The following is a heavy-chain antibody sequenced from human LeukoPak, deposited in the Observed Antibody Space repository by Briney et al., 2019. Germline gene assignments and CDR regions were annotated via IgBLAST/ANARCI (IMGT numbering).Heavy chain of an antibody. J-gene: IGHJ6*02. V-gene: IGHV3-7*01. CDR1: GFTFSGSW. CDR2: IRPDGSEQ. D-gene: IGHD6-13*01. CDR3: ARNMYSSSWGYYYGMDV. Sequence: GGSLRLSCAASGFTFSGSWMSWVRQAPGKGLEWVANIRPDGSEQYYVDSVKGRFSISRDNAKNLVSLQMNSLRAEDTAVYYCARNMYSSSWGYYYGMDVWGQGTTVTVSS.